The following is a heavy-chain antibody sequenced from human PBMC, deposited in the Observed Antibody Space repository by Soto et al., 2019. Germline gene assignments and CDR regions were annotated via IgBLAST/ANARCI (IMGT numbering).Heavy chain of an antibody. CDR1: GYTFTSYW. CDR3: ARNDSGRNYYYGMDV. V-gene: IGHV5-10-1*01. D-gene: IGHD3-10*01. J-gene: IGHJ6*02. Sequence: PXESLKLSCKCSGYTFTSYWITLVLRMPGKGLEWMGRIDPTDSYSSYNPSFQGHVTLSADKSISTAYLQWSSLQASDTAIYYCARNDSGRNYYYGMDVWGQGTTVTVSS. CDR2: IDPTDSYS.